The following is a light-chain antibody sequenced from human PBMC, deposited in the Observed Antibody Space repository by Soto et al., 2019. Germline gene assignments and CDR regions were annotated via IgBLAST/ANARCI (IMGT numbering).Light chain of an antibody. V-gene: IGLV2-14*01. J-gene: IGLJ1*01. CDR3: SSYSISTAYL. CDR2: EVS. CDR1: SSDVGGYDY. Sequence: QSVLTQPASVSGSPGQSITISCTGTSSDVGGYDYVSWYQLHPGKAPKLMVFEVSNRPSGVSYRFSGSKSGNTASLTISGLQAVDEADYFCSSYSISTAYLFGTGTKVTV.